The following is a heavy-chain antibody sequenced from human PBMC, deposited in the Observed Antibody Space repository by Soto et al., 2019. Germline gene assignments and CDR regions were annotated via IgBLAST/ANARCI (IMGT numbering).Heavy chain of an antibody. CDR3: TVRYTDY. V-gene: IGHV3-7*01. CDR1: GFTVTTYW. CDR2: IKPDGSER. D-gene: IGHD1-20*01. J-gene: IGHJ4*02. Sequence: EVQLVESGGGLVQSGGSLRLSCAASGFTVTTYWMTWVRQTPGKGLEWVANIKPDGSERYYSDSVKGRFTISRDNAKRSLYLQMNSLRPEDTAVYYCTVRYTDYWGQGTVVTVSS.